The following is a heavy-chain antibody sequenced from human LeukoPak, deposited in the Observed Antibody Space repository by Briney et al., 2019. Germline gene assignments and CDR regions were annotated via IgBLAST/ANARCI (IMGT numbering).Heavy chain of an antibody. Sequence: PGRSLRLSCAASGFTFSSYGMHWVRQAPGKGLEWVAFIRYDGSNKYYADSVKGRFTISRDNSKNTLYLQMNSLRAEDTAVYYCAKDLGSYFDYWGQGTLVTVSS. CDR1: GFTFSSYG. J-gene: IGHJ4*02. V-gene: IGHV3-30*02. CDR2: IRYDGSNK. CDR3: AKDLGSYFDY. D-gene: IGHD3-16*01.